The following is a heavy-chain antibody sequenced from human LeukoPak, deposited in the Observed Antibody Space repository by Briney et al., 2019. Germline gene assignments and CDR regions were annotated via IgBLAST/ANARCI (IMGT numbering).Heavy chain of an antibody. CDR1: GGSISSGDYY. V-gene: IGHV4-30-4*01. Sequence: KPSETLSLTCTVSGGSISSGDYYWSWIRQPPGKGLEWIGYIYYSGSTYYNPSLKSRVTISVDTSKNQFSLKLSSVTAADTAVYYCARHQLRFLEWKRINWFGPWGQGTLVTVSS. CDR2: IYYSGST. CDR3: ARHQLRFLEWKRINWFGP. D-gene: IGHD3-3*01. J-gene: IGHJ5*02.